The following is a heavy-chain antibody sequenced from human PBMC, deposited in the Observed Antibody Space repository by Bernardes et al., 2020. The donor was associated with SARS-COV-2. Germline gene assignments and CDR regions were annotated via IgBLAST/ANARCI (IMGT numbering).Heavy chain of an antibody. CDR2: ISYSGSRA. J-gene: IGHJ6*03. CDR1: GFIFSNYE. V-gene: IGHV3-48*03. Sequence: GGSLRLSCEVSGFIFSNYEMNWVRQVPGKGLEWVAYISYSGSRAYYGDSVEGRFTISRDNANNSLYLQMNSLRAEDTAVYYCTRPDYYYYMDVWGKGTTVTVSS. CDR3: TRPDYYYYMDV.